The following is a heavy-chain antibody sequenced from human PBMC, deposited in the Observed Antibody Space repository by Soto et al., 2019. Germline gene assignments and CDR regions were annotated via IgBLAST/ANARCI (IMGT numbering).Heavy chain of an antibody. J-gene: IGHJ6*02. V-gene: IGHV1-3*01. CDR1: GYTFTSYA. CDR2: MNAGNGNT. CDR3: ARDYSSGWYGHYYYYGMDV. D-gene: IGHD6-19*01. Sequence: ASVKVSCKASGYTFTSYAMHWVRQAPGQRLEWMGWMNAGNGNTKYSQKFQGRVTITRDTSASTAYMELSSLRSEDTAVYYCARDYSSGWYGHYYYYGMDVWGQGTTVTVSS.